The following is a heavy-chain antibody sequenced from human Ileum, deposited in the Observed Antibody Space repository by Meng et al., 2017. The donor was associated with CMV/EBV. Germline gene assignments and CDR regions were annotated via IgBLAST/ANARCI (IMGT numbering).Heavy chain of an antibody. D-gene: IGHD2-15*01. V-gene: IGHV1-46*01. Sequence: SCKASGYTFTTYYVHWVRQAPGQGLEWMGVINPSGEITTHAQKFQGRVTMTRDTSTSTVYMELSSLRSDDTAIYYCVREYHGGTFDYWGQGTLVTVSS. J-gene: IGHJ4*02. CDR1: GYTFTTYY. CDR2: INPSGEIT. CDR3: VREYHGGTFDY.